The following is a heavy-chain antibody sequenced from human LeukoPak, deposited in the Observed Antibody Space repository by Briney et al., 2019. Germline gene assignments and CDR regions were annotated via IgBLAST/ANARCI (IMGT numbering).Heavy chain of an antibody. J-gene: IGHJ4*02. CDR1: RFTFSKYG. V-gene: IGHV3-33*01. CDR2: IWYDGSNK. D-gene: IGHD5-18*01. CDR3: ARDPGRGYTYGYGFYY. Sequence: GGSLSLSCAASRFTFSKYGMHCVRQAPGKGLEWVAVIWYDGSNKYYADSVKGRFTISRDNSKNTLYLQMNSLRAEDTAVYYCARDPGRGYTYGYGFYYWGQGTLVTVSS.